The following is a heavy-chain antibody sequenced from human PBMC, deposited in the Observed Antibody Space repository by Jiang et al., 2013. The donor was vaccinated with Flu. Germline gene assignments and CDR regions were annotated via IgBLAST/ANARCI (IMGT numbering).Heavy chain of an antibody. CDR2: ISSDGGST. CDR1: GFTFSTYA. CDR3: IRRVDCGGECERGAYLYFDL. Sequence: QLVESGGGFVQPGGSLSLSCSASGFTFSTYAMHWVRQAPGKGLEYVSAISSDGGSTYYADSVKGRFIISRDNSKNTLYLQMSSLRAEDTAFYYCIRRVDCGGECERGAYLYFDLWGRDTLVTVSS. J-gene: IGHJ2*01. D-gene: IGHD2-21*01. V-gene: IGHV3-64D*06.